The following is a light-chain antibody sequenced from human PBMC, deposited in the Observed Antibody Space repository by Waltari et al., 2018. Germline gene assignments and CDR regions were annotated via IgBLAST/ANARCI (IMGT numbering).Light chain of an antibody. CDR3: QQYHNLPLT. CDR1: QDINNE. V-gene: IGKV1-33*01. J-gene: IGKJ4*01. Sequence: TCQASQDINNELNWYQQKPGKAPKLLIYDVSKLQTGVPSRFTGSGSGTDVTFTITSLQPEDFAAYYCQQYHNLPLTFGGGTKVEIK. CDR2: DVS.